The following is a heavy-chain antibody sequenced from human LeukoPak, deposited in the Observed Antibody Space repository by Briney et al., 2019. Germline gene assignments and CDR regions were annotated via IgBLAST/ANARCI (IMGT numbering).Heavy chain of an antibody. CDR3: AKVRSVVPAATYYFDY. D-gene: IGHD2-2*01. J-gene: IGHJ4*02. CDR1: GFTFSSYA. V-gene: IGHV3-23*01. Sequence: GGSLRHSCAASGFTFSSYAMSGVRQAPGKGLQWVEPIRGSGGSTYYADSVKGRFTISRDNSKNTLYLQMNSLRAEDTAVYYCAKVRSVVPAATYYFDYWGQGTLVTVSS. CDR2: IRGSGGST.